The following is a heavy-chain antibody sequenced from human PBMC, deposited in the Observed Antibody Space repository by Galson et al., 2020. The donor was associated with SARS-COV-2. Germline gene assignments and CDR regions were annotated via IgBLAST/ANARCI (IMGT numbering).Heavy chain of an antibody. CDR3: AKYVDSRITASGYDTHFDY. V-gene: IGHV3-23*01. CDR2: ISGSGGST. Sequence: GESLKISCAASGFTFSSYAMSWVRQAPGKGLEWLSAISGSGGSTYYADSVKGRFTISRDNSKNTLYLQMNSLRAEDTAVYYCAKYVDSRITASGYDTHFDYWGQGTLVTVSS. J-gene: IGHJ4*02. CDR1: GFTFSSYA. D-gene: IGHD5-12*01.